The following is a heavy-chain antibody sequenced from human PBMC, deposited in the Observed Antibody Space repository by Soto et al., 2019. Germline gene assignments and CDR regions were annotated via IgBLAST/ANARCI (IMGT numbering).Heavy chain of an antibody. Sequence: GASVKVSCKASGYTFTSYDINWVRQATGQGLEWMGWMNPNSGNTGYAQKFQGRVTMTRNTSISTAYMELSSLRSEDTAVYYCARLGRYYQSLDSWGPGTLVTVSS. V-gene: IGHV1-8*01. CDR1: GYTFTSYD. CDR2: MNPNSGNT. CDR3: ARLGRYYQSLDS. J-gene: IGHJ5*01. D-gene: IGHD3-10*01.